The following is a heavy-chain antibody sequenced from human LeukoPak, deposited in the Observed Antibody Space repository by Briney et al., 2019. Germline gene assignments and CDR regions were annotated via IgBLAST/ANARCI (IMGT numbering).Heavy chain of an antibody. V-gene: IGHV3-23*01. CDR3: AKRYSSSWYWVDY. Sequence: PGGSLRLSCAASGFTFSSYAMSWVRQAPGKGLEWVSTISGGGGSTYYSDSVKGRFTISRDNSKNTLYLQMNSLRAEDTAVYYCAKRYSSSWYWVDYWGQGTLVTVSS. CDR1: GFTFSSYA. D-gene: IGHD6-13*01. J-gene: IGHJ4*02. CDR2: ISGGGGST.